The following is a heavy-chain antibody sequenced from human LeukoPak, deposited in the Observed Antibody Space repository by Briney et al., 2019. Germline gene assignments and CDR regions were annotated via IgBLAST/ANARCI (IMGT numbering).Heavy chain of an antibody. D-gene: IGHD6-6*01. CDR3: ARDVAIAARSYYYGMDV. Sequence: ASVKVSFKSSGYTFTGYYMHWVRQPPAQGLEWMGWINPNSGGTNYAQKFQGRVTMTRDTSISTAYMELSRLRSDDTAVYYCARDVAIAARSYYYGMDVWGQGTTVTVSS. CDR1: GYTFTGYY. J-gene: IGHJ6*02. V-gene: IGHV1-2*02. CDR2: INPNSGGT.